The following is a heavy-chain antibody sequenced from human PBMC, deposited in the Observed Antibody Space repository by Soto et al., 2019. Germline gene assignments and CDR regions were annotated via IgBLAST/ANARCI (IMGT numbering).Heavy chain of an antibody. CDR2: INAGNGNT. Sequence: QVQLVQSGAEVKKPGASVKVSCKASGYTFTSYGLHWVRQAPGQRLERMGWINAGNGNTKYSQKLQGRVTMTTDTSTSTAYMELRSLRSDDTAVYYCARDIVVVPAAKGVYYYYYYGMDVWGQGTTVTVSS. CDR3: ARDIVVVPAAKGVYYYYYYGMDV. J-gene: IGHJ6*02. D-gene: IGHD2-2*01. CDR1: GYTFTSYG. V-gene: IGHV1-3*01.